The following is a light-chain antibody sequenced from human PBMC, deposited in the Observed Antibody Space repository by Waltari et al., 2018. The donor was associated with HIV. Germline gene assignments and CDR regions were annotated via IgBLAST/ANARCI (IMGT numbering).Light chain of an antibody. CDR3: QHNYSPPPT. V-gene: IGKV1-39*01. Sequence: IQMTQSPSSLSASVGASVPITCRASQNLKNYLSWYQQKPGKAPKLLIYNVASLQSGVSSRCSGRGAGKDFTLAIDSLQPEDLANYYCQHNYSPPPTFGQGTKVEIK. CDR1: QNLKNY. J-gene: IGKJ1*01. CDR2: NVA.